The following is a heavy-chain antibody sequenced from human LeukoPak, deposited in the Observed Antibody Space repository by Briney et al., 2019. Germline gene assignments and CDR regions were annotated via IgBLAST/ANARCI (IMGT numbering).Heavy chain of an antibody. CDR1: GYTFTVYY. CDR3: AGHWGSNDAFDI. Sequence: ASVKVSCNATGYTFTVYYIHWGRQAPGHGLEWMGWINPNSDDTNYAQKCQGSVTMTWDTSISTAYMELRRLRSDDTAVYYCAGHWGSNDAFDIWGQGTMVTVSS. J-gene: IGHJ3*02. V-gene: IGHV1-2*02. D-gene: IGHD7-27*01. CDR2: INPNSDDT.